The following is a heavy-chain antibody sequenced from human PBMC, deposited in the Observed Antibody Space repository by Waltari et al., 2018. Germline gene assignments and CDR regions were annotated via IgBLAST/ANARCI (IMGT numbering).Heavy chain of an antibody. J-gene: IGHJ4*01. CDR2: FHSNDDT. CDR1: GFNVISNY. Sequence: EVQLVESGGGLVQPGGSLRLSCAASGFNVISNYMTWGRQAPGKGLQCFSVFHSNDDTYYADSVRGRFIISRDTSKNTLYLQMNSLRADDTATYYCTGGQQAMGEYWGQGTVVTVSS. V-gene: IGHV3-66*02. CDR3: TGGQQAMGEY.